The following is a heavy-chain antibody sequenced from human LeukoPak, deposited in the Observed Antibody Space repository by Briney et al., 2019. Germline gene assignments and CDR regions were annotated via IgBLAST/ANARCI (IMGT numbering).Heavy chain of an antibody. Sequence: SETLSLTCTVSGGSISSSSYYWGWIRQPPGKGLEWIGSIYYSGSTYYNPSLKSRVTISVDTSKNKSSLKLSSVTAADTAVYYCASMAYSSSSGVFEYWGQGTLVTVSS. CDR2: IYYSGST. CDR3: ASMAYSSSSGVFEY. V-gene: IGHV4-39*07. CDR1: GGSISSSSYY. D-gene: IGHD6-6*01. J-gene: IGHJ4*02.